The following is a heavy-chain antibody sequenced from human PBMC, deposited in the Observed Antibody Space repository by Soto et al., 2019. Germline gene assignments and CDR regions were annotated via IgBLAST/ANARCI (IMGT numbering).Heavy chain of an antibody. D-gene: IGHD2-2*01. CDR2: ISGSGGST. J-gene: IGHJ4*02. CDR3: AKDPENCSSTSCYPDY. CDR1: GFTFSSYA. V-gene: IGHV3-23*01. Sequence: GGSLRLSCAASGFTFSSYAMSWVRQPPGKGLEWVSAISGSGGSTYYADSVKGRFTISRDNSKNTLYLQMNSLRAEDTAVYYCAKDPENCSSTSCYPDYWGQGTLVTVSS.